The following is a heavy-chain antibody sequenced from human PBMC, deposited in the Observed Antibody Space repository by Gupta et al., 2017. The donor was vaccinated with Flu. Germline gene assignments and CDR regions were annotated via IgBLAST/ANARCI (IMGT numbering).Heavy chain of an antibody. CDR3: VRGSRSFDF. CDR1: GFTFSDYY. CDR2: SRNKANGYST. V-gene: IGHV3-72*01. Sequence: EVQLVDSGGGLVQPGGSLRLSCVVSGFTFSDYYLDWVRQAPGKGLEWVARSRNKANGYSTESAASVRGRFTISRDDLKNSLYLQMNSLKTEDTALYFCVRGSRSFDFWGQGTLVTVSS. J-gene: IGHJ4*02.